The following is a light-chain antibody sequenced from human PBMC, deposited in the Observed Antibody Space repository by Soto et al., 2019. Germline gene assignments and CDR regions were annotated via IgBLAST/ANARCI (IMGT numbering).Light chain of an antibody. V-gene: IGKV1-39*01. J-gene: IGKJ1*01. Sequence: EIQMTQSPSSLSASVGDRVTITCRASQGISTYLNWYQQKPGKAPNLLIYATSSLQSGVPSRFSGSGSGTEFTLTISSLQPDDFATYYCQHYNSYSEAFGQGTMVDIK. CDR1: QGISTY. CDR2: ATS. CDR3: QHYNSYSEA.